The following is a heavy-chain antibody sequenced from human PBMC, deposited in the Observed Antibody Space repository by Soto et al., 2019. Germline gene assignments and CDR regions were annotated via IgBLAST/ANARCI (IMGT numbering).Heavy chain of an antibody. CDR3: AREIMPLTNDWYFDL. CDR1: GGSFSGYY. V-gene: IGHV4-59*12. J-gene: IGHJ2*01. D-gene: IGHD2-8*01. Sequence: PSETLSLTCAVYGGSFSGYYWSWIRQPPGKGLEWIGYIYYSGSTYYNPSLKSRLTISVDTSKNQFSLRLSSVTAADTAVYYCAREIMPLTNDWYFDLRGWRTLVTVSS. CDR2: IYYSGST.